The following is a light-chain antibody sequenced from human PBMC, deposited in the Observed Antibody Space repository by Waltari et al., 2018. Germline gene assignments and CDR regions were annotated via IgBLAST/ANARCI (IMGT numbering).Light chain of an antibody. CDR2: SND. CDR1: YSNIGSHI. CDR3: ATWDDRLTGVV. J-gene: IGLJ2*01. Sequence: QSVLTQPPSASGAPGQRVTISCSGPYSNIGSHIVTWYQQLPGTAPKLLIYSNDYRPSGVPDRFSGSKSGTSASLAISGLQSEDEADYYCATWDDRLTGVVFGGGTRVTVL. V-gene: IGLV1-44*01.